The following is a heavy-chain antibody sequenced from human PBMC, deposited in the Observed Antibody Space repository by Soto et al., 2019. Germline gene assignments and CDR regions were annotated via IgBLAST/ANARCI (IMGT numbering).Heavy chain of an antibody. Sequence: SVKVSCKASGGTFSSYAISWVRQAPGQGLEWMGGIIPIFGTANYAQKFQGRVTITADESTSTAYMELSSLRSEDTAVYYCVTPYYYDSSGYWYNWFDPWGQGTLVTV. V-gene: IGHV1-69*13. CDR1: GGTFSSYA. D-gene: IGHD3-22*01. J-gene: IGHJ5*02. CDR3: VTPYYYDSSGYWYNWFDP. CDR2: IIPIFGTA.